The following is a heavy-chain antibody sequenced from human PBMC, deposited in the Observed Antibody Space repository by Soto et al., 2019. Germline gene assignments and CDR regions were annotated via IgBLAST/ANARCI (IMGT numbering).Heavy chain of an antibody. V-gene: IGHV4-4*07. J-gene: IGHJ6*02. CDR2: IYTRGST. D-gene: IGHD6-19*01. CDR1: GGSISSYY. Sequence: SETLSLTCTVSGGSISSYYWSWIRQPAGKGLEWIGRIYTRGSTNYNPSLKSRVTMSGDTSKNQFSLKLSSVTAADTAVYYCARDPGYSSGWYGARLVVMDVWGQGTTFTVSS. CDR3: ARDPGYSSGWYGARLVVMDV.